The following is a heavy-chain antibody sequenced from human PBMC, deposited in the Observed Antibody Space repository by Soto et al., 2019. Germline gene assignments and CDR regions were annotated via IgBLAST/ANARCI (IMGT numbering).Heavy chain of an antibody. J-gene: IGHJ4*02. CDR3: ARNYGGNVDY. CDR1: GGSISSYY. V-gene: IGHV4-59*08. D-gene: IGHD4-17*01. Sequence: QVQLQESGPGLVRPSDTLSLTCTVSGGSISSYYWSWIRQPPGKGLEWIGYIYYSGSANYNPSLKSRVTISVDTSKNQFSLKLSSATAADTAVYYCARNYGGNVDYWGQGTLVTVSS. CDR2: IYYSGSA.